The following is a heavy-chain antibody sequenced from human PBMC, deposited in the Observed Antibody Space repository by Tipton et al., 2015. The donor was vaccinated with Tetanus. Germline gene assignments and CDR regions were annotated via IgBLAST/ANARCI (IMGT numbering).Heavy chain of an antibody. J-gene: IGHJ1*01. CDR1: GFKFDDHA. Sequence: SLRLSCVASGFKFDDHAMHWVRRPPGKGLEWVSGITWNSGVIAYADSVKGRLTISRDNAKNSLYLQMNSLRVEDTAVYYCAKDVNWNLRYFQQWGQGTVVTVSS. V-gene: IGHV3-9*01. CDR3: AKDVNWNLRYFQQ. D-gene: IGHD1-1*01. CDR2: ITWNSGVI.